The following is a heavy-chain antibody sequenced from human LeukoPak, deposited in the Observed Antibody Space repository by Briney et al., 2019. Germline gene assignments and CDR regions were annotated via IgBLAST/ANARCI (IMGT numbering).Heavy chain of an antibody. CDR3: ARESSGWYYFDY. CDR2: IDHSGST. D-gene: IGHD6-19*01. V-gene: IGHV4-34*01. Sequence: SETLSLTCAVYGGSFSSYYWSWIRQPPGKGLEWIGEIDHSGSTYYNASLKSRITISVDTSKNQFSLKLSSVTAADTAVYYCARESSGWYYFDYWGQGTLVTVSS. J-gene: IGHJ4*02. CDR1: GGSFSSYY.